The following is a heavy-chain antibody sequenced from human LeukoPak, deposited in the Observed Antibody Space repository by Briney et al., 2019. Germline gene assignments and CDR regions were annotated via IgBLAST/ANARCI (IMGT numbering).Heavy chain of an antibody. D-gene: IGHD5-24*01. CDR2: LSYTGKT. J-gene: IGHJ4*02. Sequence: SETLSLTCLVSGASVSSSQWKWIRQLPGKGLEWIGCLSYTGKTVHNPSLKSRVTISLDTSKNHVSLKLKCLTRADTAVFYCPEGYFKTFVHWGQEIQVTVSS. V-gene: IGHV4-59*08. CDR3: PEGYFKTFVH. CDR1: GASVSSSQ.